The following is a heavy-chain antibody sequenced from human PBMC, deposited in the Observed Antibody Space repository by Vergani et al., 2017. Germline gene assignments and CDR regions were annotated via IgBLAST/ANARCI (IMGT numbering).Heavy chain of an antibody. CDR3: TTAIAAAASYFDY. J-gene: IGHJ4*02. CDR2: IKSKTDGGTT. Sequence: EVQLVESGGGLVKPGGSLRLSCAASGFTFSNAWMSWVRQAPGKGLEWVGRIKSKTDGGTTDYAAPVKGRFTNSRDDSKNTLYLQMNSLKTEDTAVYYCTTAIAAAASYFDYWGQGTLVTVSS. D-gene: IGHD6-13*01. CDR1: GFTFSNAW. V-gene: IGHV3-15*01.